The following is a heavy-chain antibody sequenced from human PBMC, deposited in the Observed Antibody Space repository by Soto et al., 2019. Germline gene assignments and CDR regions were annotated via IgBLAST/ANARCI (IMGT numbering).Heavy chain of an antibody. CDR1: GFSFSRYA. D-gene: IGHD3-10*01. CDR3: ARSRSGAVADSFDF. V-gene: IGHV3-30*04. CDR2: ISKDGSHK. J-gene: IGHJ4*02. Sequence: GGSLRLSCAASGFSFSRYAIHWVRQAPGKGLEWVAVISKDGSHKYYLESVKGRFTISRDNSKNILSLQMNSLRDEDTAVYYCARSRSGAVADSFDFWGQRTLVTVSS.